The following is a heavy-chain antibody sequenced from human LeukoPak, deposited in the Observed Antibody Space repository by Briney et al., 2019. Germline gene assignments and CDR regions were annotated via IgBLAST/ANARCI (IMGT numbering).Heavy chain of an antibody. CDR1: VGSFSGYY. D-gene: IGHD3-10*01. Sequence: SETLPLTCAVYVGSFSGYYWSWIRQPPGKGLEWIGEINHSGSTNYNSSLKSRVTISVDTSKNQFSLKLTSVTAADTAVYYCARGYYGSGSHCCHMDVWGKGTTITVS. CDR3: ARGYYGSGSHCCHMDV. CDR2: INHSGST. J-gene: IGHJ6*03. V-gene: IGHV4-34*01.